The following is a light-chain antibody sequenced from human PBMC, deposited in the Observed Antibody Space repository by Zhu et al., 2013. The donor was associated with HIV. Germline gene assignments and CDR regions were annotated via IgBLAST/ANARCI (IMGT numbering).Light chain of an antibody. CDR2: GAS. CDR1: QSVSSSY. CDR3: QQYGTSPET. Sequence: EIVLTQSPGTLSLSPGERATLSCRASQSVSSSYLAWYQQKPGQAPRLLIYGASSRATGIPDRFSGSGSGTDFTLTISRLEPEDFAVYYCQQYGTSPETFGQGTKVAFK. V-gene: IGKV3-20*01. J-gene: IGKJ1*01.